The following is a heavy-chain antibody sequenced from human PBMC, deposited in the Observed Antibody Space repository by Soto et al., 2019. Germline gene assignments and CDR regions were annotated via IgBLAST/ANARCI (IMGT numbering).Heavy chain of an antibody. V-gene: IGHV3-23*01. Sequence: EVQLLESGRGLVQPGGSLRLSCAASGFTFSSSAMSWVRQAPGKGLEWVSSISNSGGSTYYADSVKGRFTISRDNSKNTLYLQMNRLQAEDTAVYYCAKGCGGDCYSGVQYWGQGTLVTVSS. CDR3: AKGCGGDCYSGVQY. J-gene: IGHJ4*02. CDR1: GFTFSSSA. D-gene: IGHD2-21*02. CDR2: ISNSGGST.